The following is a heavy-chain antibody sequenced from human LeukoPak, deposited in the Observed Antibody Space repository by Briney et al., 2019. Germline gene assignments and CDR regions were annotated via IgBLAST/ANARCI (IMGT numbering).Heavy chain of an antibody. CDR1: GVSINGYY. CDR2: IYSSGST. CDR3: AREGLAAAGRGGHY. Sequence: PSETLSLTCNVSGVSINGYYWNWIRQPAGKGLEWIGRIYSSGSTNYNPSLKSRVTMSVDTSKNHFSLNLTSVTAADTAVYYCAREGLAAAGRGGHYWGQGTLVTVSS. D-gene: IGHD6-13*01. J-gene: IGHJ4*02. V-gene: IGHV4-4*07.